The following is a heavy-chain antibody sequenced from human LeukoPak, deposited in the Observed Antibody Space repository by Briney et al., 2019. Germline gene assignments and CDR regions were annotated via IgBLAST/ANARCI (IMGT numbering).Heavy chain of an antibody. J-gene: IGHJ6*02. V-gene: IGHV3-21*01. CDR1: GFTFTPYS. Sequence: GGSLRLSCAASGFTFTPYSINWVRQAPGKGLEWVSSSSSSNSYYADSVKGRFTISRDNAKKSVYLQMNSLRAEDTAVYYCARDPGDLHWGMDVWGQGTTVTVAS. CDR2: SSSSNS. D-gene: IGHD2-21*02. CDR3: ARDPGDLHWGMDV.